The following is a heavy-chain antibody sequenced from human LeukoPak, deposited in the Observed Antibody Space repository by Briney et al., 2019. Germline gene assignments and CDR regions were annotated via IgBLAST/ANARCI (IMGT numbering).Heavy chain of an antibody. V-gene: IGHV3-23*01. CDR1: GFTFSSYA. CDR3: AKVRSGSSWYSRSPFDP. Sequence: GGSLRLSCAASGFTFSSYAMSWVRQAPGKGLEWVSAISGSGGSTYYADSVKGRFTISRDSSKNTLYLQMNSLRAEDTAVYYCAKVRSGSSWYSRSPFDPWGQGTLVTVSS. J-gene: IGHJ5*02. CDR2: ISGSGGST. D-gene: IGHD6-13*01.